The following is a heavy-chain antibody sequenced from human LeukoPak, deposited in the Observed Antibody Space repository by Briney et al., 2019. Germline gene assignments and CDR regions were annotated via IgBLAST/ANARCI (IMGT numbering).Heavy chain of an antibody. CDR2: ISGGGDST. Sequence: GGSLRLSCAASGFIFSSYAMSWVRQAPGKGLEWVSGISGGGDSTNYADSVKGRFTISRDNSKNTLSLQMNSLRAEDTAVYYCAKDSATYVDTAMVSWGQGTLVTVSS. D-gene: IGHD5-18*01. V-gene: IGHV3-23*01. CDR3: AKDSATYVDTAMVS. CDR1: GFIFSSYA. J-gene: IGHJ5*02.